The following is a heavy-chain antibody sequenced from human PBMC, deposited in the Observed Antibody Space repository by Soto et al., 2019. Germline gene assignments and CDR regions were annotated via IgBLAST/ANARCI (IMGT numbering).Heavy chain of an antibody. J-gene: IGHJ4*02. CDR3: ARDIPYSSSLFGY. CDR1: GFTFSSYS. D-gene: IGHD6-13*01. V-gene: IGHV3-21*01. Sequence: GSLRLSCAASGFTFSSYSMNWVRQAPGKGLEWVSSISSSSSYIYYADSVKGRFTISRDNAKNSLYLQMNSLRAEDTAVYYCARDIPYSSSLFGYWGQGNLVTVSS. CDR2: ISSSSSYI.